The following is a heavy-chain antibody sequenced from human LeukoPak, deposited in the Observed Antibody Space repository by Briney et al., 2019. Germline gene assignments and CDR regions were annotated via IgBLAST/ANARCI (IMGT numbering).Heavy chain of an antibody. V-gene: IGHV4-34*01. Sequence: SETLSLTCAVYGGSFSGYYWSWIRQPPGKGLEWIGEINHSGSTNYNPSLKSRVTISVDTSKNQFSLKLSSVTAADTAVYYCAGLGAVVTPDYWGQGTLVTVSS. CDR3: AGLGAVVTPDY. CDR2: INHSGST. D-gene: IGHD2-21*02. CDR1: GGSFSGYY. J-gene: IGHJ4*02.